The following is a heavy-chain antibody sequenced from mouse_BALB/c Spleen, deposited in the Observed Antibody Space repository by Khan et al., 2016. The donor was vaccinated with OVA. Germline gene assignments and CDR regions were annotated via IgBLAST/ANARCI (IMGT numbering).Heavy chain of an antibody. Sequence: VQLVESGGGLVQPGGSLKLSCAASGFTFSSYGMSWVRQTPDKRLELVATINSNGGSTYYPDSVKGRFTISRDNAKNTLYLQMSSLKSEDTAMYYCARMARTINWGKGTTLTVSS. CDR2: INSNGGST. J-gene: IGHJ2*01. CDR1: GFTFSSYG. V-gene: IGHV5-6-3*01. CDR3: ARMARTIN.